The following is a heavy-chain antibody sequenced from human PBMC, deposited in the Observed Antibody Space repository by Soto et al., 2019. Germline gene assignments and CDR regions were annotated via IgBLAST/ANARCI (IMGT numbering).Heavy chain of an antibody. CDR2: ITPIFGTA. J-gene: IGHJ2*01. Sequence: QVQLVQSGAEVKKPGSSVKVSCKASGGTFSNYAISWVRQAPGQGLEWMGGITPIFGTANYAQKFQGRVTITXXKXMXTAYMELSRLRSEDTAVYYCAQTLGLAVAGPGRFDLWGRGTLVSVSS. CDR1: GGTFSNYA. V-gene: IGHV1-69*14. CDR3: AQTLGLAVAGPGRFDL. D-gene: IGHD6-19*01.